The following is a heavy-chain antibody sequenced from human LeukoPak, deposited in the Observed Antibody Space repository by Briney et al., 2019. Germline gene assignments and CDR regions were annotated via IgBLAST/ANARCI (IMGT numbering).Heavy chain of an antibody. CDR3: ARRSEWLNKAFDI. J-gene: IGHJ3*02. CDR1: GFTCSDYS. V-gene: IGHV3-21*06. D-gene: IGHD3-3*01. Sequence: KPGGSLRLSCAVSGFTCSDYSMNWVRQAPGKGLEWVSGISGSGGNIHYVDSVKGRFTISRDNSKNMLYLQMNSLRAEDTAVYYCARRSEWLNKAFDIWGQGTMVTVSS. CDR2: ISGSGGNI.